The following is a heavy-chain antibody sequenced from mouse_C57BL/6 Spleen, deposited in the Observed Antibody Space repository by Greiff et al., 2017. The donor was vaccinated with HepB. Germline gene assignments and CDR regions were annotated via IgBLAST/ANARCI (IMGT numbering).Heavy chain of an antibody. CDR3: ARSYGSSSFAY. CDR2: INPNNGGT. Sequence: VQLQQSGPELVKPGASVKISCKASGNTFTDYYMNWVKQSHGKSLEWIGDINPNNGGTSYNQKFKGKATLTVDKSSSTAYMELRSLTSEDSAVYYCARSYGSSSFAYWGQGTLVTVSA. CDR1: GNTFTDYY. V-gene: IGHV1-26*01. J-gene: IGHJ3*01. D-gene: IGHD1-1*01.